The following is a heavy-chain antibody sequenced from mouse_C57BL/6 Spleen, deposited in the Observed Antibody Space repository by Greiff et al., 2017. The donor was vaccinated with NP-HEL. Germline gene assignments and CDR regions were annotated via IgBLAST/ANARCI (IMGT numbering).Heavy chain of an antibody. V-gene: IGHV7-3*01. CDR3: AREGVTWFAY. CDR1: GFTFTDYY. CDR2: IRNKANGYTT. Sequence: EVKLQESGGGLVQPGGSLSLSCAASGFTFTDYYMSWVRQPPGKALEWLGFIRNKANGYTTEYSASVKGRFTISRDNSQSILYLQMNALRAEDSATYYCAREGVTWFAYWGQGTLVTVSA. J-gene: IGHJ3*01.